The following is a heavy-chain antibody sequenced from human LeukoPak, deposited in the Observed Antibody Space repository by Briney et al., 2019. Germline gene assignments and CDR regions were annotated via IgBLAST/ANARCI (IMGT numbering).Heavy chain of an antibody. J-gene: IGHJ5*02. CDR3: ARDRAVVPAAYLRFDP. CDR1: GYTFTSYY. Sequence: GASVKVSCKASGYTFTSYYMHWVRQAPGQGLEWMGIINPSGGSTSYAQKFQGRVTMTRDTSTSTVYMELSSLRSEDTAVYYCARDRAVVPAAYLRFDPWGQGTLVTVSS. V-gene: IGHV1-46*01. CDR2: INPSGGST. D-gene: IGHD2-2*01.